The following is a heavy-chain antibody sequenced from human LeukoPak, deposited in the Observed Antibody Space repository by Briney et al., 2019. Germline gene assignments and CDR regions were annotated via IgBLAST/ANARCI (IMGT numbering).Heavy chain of an antibody. Sequence: GASVKVSCKASGGTFSSYAISWVRQATGQGLEWMGRIIPILGIANYAQKFQGRVTITADKSTSTAYMELSSLRSEDTAVYYCARDPGTSSDAFDIWGQGTMVTDSS. CDR3: ARDPGTSSDAFDI. J-gene: IGHJ3*02. CDR2: IIPILGIA. D-gene: IGHD3-10*01. CDR1: GGTFSSYA. V-gene: IGHV1-69*04.